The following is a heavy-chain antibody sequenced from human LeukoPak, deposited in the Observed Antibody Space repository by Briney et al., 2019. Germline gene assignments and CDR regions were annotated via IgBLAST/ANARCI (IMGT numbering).Heavy chain of an antibody. D-gene: IGHD2-21*01. CDR3: ARGRSGDKIGY. Sequence: GASVKVSCKASGYTFTSYGISWVRQAPGQGLEWMGWINPNSGGTNYAQKFQGRVTMTRDTSISTAYMELSRLRSDDTAVYYCARGRSGDKIGYWGQGTLVTVSS. J-gene: IGHJ4*02. CDR2: INPNSGGT. CDR1: GYTFTSYG. V-gene: IGHV1-2*02.